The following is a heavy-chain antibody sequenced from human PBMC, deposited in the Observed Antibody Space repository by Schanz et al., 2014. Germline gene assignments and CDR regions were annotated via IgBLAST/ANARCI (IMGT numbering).Heavy chain of an antibody. CDR2: INSVGSNT. CDR1: GFMFSSYG. D-gene: IGHD4-17*01. CDR3: ARKMKLGVYGGKGHDSLEI. J-gene: IGHJ3*02. V-gene: IGHV3-74*02. Sequence: VQLVESGEGVVQPGRSLRLSCAASGFMFSSYGMHWVRQDPGKGLVWVARINSVGSNTDYADSVTGRFTISRDNAKNTLYLQMNTLRAEDTAVYYCARKMKLGVYGGKGHDSLEIWGQGTMVTVSS.